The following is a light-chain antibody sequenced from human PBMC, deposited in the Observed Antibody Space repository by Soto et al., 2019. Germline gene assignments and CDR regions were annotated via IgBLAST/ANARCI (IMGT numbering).Light chain of an antibody. V-gene: IGLV2-14*01. J-gene: IGLJ3*02. Sequence: QSALTQPASVSGSPGQSITISCTGSTSDVGGYNYVSWYQHHPGKAPKLLIYEVSNRPSGVSTRFSASKSGNTASLTISGLQAEDEAEYYCSSYASSTAWVFGAGTKLTVL. CDR1: TSDVGGYNY. CDR3: SSYASSTAWV. CDR2: EVS.